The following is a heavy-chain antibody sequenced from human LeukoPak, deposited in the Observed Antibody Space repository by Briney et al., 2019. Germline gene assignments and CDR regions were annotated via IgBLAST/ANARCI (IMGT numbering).Heavy chain of an antibody. Sequence: LWASVKVSCKASGGTFSSYAISRVRQAPGQGLEWMGGIIPIFGTANYAQKFQGRVTITADESTSTAYMELSSLRSEDTAVYYCARAAYYDILTGYSPRPPFDYWSQGTLVTVSS. CDR3: ARAAYYDILTGYSPRPPFDY. CDR2: IIPIFGTA. V-gene: IGHV1-69*13. J-gene: IGHJ4*02. D-gene: IGHD3-9*01. CDR1: GGTFSSYA.